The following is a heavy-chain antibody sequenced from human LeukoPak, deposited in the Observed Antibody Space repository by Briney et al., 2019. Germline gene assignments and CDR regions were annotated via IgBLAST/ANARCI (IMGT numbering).Heavy chain of an antibody. CDR2: IYYSGST. J-gene: IGHJ5*02. Sequence: PSETLSLTCTVSGGSVTDYYLSWIRQPPGKGLEWIGYIYYSGSTNYNPSLKSRVTISVDTSKNRFSLKLSSVTAADTALYYCAREDWAAAGTRGLYNWFDPWGQGTLVTVSS. CDR1: GGSVTDYY. V-gene: IGHV4-59*02. CDR3: AREDWAAAGTRGLYNWFDP. D-gene: IGHD6-13*01.